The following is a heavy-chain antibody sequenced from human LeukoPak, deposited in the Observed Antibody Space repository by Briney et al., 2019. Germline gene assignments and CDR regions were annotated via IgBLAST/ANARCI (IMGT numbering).Heavy chain of an antibody. Sequence: GGSLRLSCTASGFTFSSYSMNWVRQAPGKGLVWVSRINSDGSRTNYADSVKGRFTISRDNAKNTLYLQMSSLRAEDTAVYYCARVLTGSWDWFDPWGQGTLVTVSS. CDR1: GFTFSSYS. CDR3: ARVLTGSWDWFDP. J-gene: IGHJ5*02. CDR2: INSDGSRT. D-gene: IGHD2-8*02. V-gene: IGHV3-74*01.